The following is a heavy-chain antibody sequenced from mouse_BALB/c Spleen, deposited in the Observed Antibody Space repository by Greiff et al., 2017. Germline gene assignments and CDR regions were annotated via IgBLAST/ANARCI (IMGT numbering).Heavy chain of an antibody. D-gene: IGHD2-14*01. V-gene: IGHV2-9*02. CDR2: IWDGGST. CDR3: ARDRYDLYLDY. J-gene: IGHJ2*01. CDR1: GFSLTSYG. Sequence: QVQLKESGPGLVAPSQSLSITCTVSGFSLTSYGVHWVRQPPGKGLEWLGVIWDGGSTNYNSALMSRLSISKDNSKNQVFLKMNSLQTDDTAMYYCARDRYDLYLDYWGQGTTLTVSS.